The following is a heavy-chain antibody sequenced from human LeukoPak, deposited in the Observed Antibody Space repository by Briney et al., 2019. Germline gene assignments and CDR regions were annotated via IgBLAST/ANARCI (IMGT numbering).Heavy chain of an antibody. J-gene: IGHJ6*04. D-gene: IGHD3-10*02. CDR2: ISSSSSYI. CDR3: AELGITMIGGV. V-gene: IGHV3-21*01. Sequence: PGGSLRLSCAASGFTFISYSMNWVRQAPGKGLEWVSSISSSSSYIYYADSVKGRFTISRDNAKKSLYLQMNGLRAEDTAVYYCAELGITMIGGVWGKGTTVTISS. CDR1: GFTFISYS.